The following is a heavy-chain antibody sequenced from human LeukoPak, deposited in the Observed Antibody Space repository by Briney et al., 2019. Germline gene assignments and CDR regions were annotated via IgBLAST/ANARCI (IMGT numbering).Heavy chain of an antibody. CDR2: ITSGGGFK. D-gene: IGHD3-22*01. J-gene: IGHJ4*02. CDR3: ARVRPGSSGSYYRTS. V-gene: IGHV3-11*04. Sequence: GWSLRLSCVGAGFPFSDFHMSWIRQAPGKGLEWVSYITSGGGFKYYADSVKGRFSISRDDSKNSVFLQMNSLRVEDTAVYYCARVRPGSSGSYYRTSWGQGTLVTVSS. CDR1: GFPFSDFH.